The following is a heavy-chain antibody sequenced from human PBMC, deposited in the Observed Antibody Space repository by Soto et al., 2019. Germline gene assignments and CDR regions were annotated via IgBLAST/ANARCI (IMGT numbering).Heavy chain of an antibody. J-gene: IGHJ5*02. V-gene: IGHV4-39*01. CDR3: ARHLPYASGSYAWFDP. D-gene: IGHD3-10*01. Sequence: QLQLQESGPGLVKPSETLSLTCSVSGGSISISISYWAWIRQPPGKGLEWIGNIYYSGYTYYNPSPKSRVTISKDTSKNLFSLKLSSVTAADTAVYYCARHLPYASGSYAWFDPWGQGTLVTVSS. CDR1: GGSISISISY. CDR2: IYYSGYT.